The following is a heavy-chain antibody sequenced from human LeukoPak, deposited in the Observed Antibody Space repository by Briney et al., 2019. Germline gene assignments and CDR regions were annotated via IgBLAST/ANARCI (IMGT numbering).Heavy chain of an antibody. CDR2: FDPEDGET. CDR1: GYTLTELS. CDR3: ARAQAIYDILTGYTYNLFDP. J-gene: IGHJ5*02. Sequence: ASVKVSCKVSGYTLTELSMHWVRQAPGKGLEWMGGFDPEDGETIYAQKFQGRVTMTEDTSTDTAYMELSSLRSEDTAVYYCARAQAIYDILTGYTYNLFDPWGQGTLVTVSS. D-gene: IGHD3-9*01. V-gene: IGHV1-24*01.